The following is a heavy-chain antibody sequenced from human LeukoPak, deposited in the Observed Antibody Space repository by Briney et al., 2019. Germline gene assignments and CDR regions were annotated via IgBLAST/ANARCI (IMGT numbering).Heavy chain of an antibody. D-gene: IGHD2-2*01. V-gene: IGHV3-66*02. CDR1: GFTVGSSY. CDR3: ARDVSLYCSSATCFHDAFDI. J-gene: IGHJ3*02. Sequence: GGSLRLSCAASGFTVGSSYMSWVRQAPGKGLEWVSVIYSGGSTDYADSVKGRFTISRDNSKNTPYLQMNSLRAEDTAVYYCARDVSLYCSSATCFHDAFDIWGQGTMVTVSS. CDR2: IYSGGST.